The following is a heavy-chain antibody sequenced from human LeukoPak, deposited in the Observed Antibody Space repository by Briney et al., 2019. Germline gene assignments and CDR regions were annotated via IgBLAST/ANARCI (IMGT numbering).Heavy chain of an antibody. Sequence: SQPLSLTCAVSGGSISSGGYSWSWIRQPPGKGLEWIGYIYHSGSTYYNPSLKSRVTISVDRSKNQFSLKLSSVTAADTAVYYCASSLRFLEWSKFDPWGQGTLVTVSS. V-gene: IGHV4-30-2*01. CDR3: ASSLRFLEWSKFDP. CDR1: GGSISSGGYS. CDR2: IYHSGST. D-gene: IGHD3-3*01. J-gene: IGHJ5*02.